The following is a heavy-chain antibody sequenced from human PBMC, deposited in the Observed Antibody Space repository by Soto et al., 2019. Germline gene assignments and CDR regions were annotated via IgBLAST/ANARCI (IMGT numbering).Heavy chain of an antibody. CDR1: GFTFDDYA. J-gene: IGHJ4*02. V-gene: IGHV3-9*01. D-gene: IGHD6-19*01. Sequence: EVQLVESGGGLVQPGRSLRLSCAASGFTFDDYAMHWVRQAPGKGLEWVSGISWNSGSIGYADSVKGRFTISRDNAKNSLYLQMNSLRAEDTALYYCAKGGGQQWLAGDYWGQGTLVTVSS. CDR2: ISWNSGSI. CDR3: AKGGGQQWLAGDY.